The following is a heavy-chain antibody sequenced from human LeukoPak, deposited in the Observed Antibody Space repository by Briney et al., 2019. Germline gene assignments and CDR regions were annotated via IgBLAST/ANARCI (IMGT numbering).Heavy chain of an antibody. D-gene: IGHD6-6*01. Sequence: SETLSLTCAVYGGSFSGYYWSWIRQPPGKGLEWIGEINHSGSTNYNPSLKSRVTISVDTSKNQFSLKLSSVTAADTAVYYCAREGSSSYTYFDYWGQGTLVTVSS. CDR3: AREGSSSYTYFDY. CDR1: GGSFSGYY. CDR2: INHSGST. V-gene: IGHV4-34*01. J-gene: IGHJ4*02.